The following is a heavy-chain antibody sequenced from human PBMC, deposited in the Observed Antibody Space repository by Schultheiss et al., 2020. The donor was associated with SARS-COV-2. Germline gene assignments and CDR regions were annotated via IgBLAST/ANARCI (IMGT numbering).Heavy chain of an antibody. CDR3: ARDRGTYYYGSGTGGMDV. CDR1: GFIFNDAW. J-gene: IGHJ6*02. V-gene: IGHV3-21*01. D-gene: IGHD3-10*01. Sequence: GGSLRLSCAASGFIFNDAWMSWVRQAPGKGLTWVSSITSTNTYIYYADSVKGRFTISRDNAKNSLYLQMNSLRAEDTAVYYCARDRGTYYYGSGTGGMDVWGQGTTVTVSS. CDR2: ITSTNTYI.